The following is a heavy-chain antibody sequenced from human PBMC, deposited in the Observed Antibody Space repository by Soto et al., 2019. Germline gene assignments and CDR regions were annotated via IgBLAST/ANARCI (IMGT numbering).Heavy chain of an antibody. CDR1: GDSVSSNSAA. Sequence: SQTLSLTCAISGDSVSSNSAAWNWIRQSPSRGLEWLGRTYYRSKWYNDYAVSVKSRITINPDTSKNQFSLQLNSVTPEDTAVYYCARCARGYSGYDYWRGNNYCYGMDVWGQGTTVTVSS. V-gene: IGHV6-1*01. D-gene: IGHD5-12*01. CDR3: ARCARGYSGYDYWRGNNYCYGMDV. CDR2: TYYRSKWYN. J-gene: IGHJ6*02.